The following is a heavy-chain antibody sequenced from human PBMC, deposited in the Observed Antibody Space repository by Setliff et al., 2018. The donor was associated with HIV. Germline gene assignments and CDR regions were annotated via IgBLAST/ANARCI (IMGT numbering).Heavy chain of an antibody. D-gene: IGHD3-10*01. CDR1: GGALSGYS. CDR3: ARDRALAPFGPRYFDL. V-gene: IGHV4-34*12. J-gene: IGHJ4*02. CDR2: IFHNGTI. Sequence: SETLSLTCAVYGGALSGYSWSWIRQPPGKGLEWIGEIFHNGTIKYNPSLKSRVALSIDSTNRLSLNLTSVNAADSAIYFCARDRALAPFGPRYFDLWGQGTLVTVSS.